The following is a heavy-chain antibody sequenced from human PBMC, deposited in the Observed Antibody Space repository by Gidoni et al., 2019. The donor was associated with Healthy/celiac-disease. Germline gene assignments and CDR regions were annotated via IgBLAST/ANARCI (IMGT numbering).Heavy chain of an antibody. Sequence: EVQLVESGGGLVQPGGSLRLSCAASGFNFSRSWMHWVRQAPGKGLVGVSRINSDGSSTSYADSVKGRFTISRDNAKNTLYLQMNSLRAEDTAVYYCARKMEVPAAAVYSGMDVWGQGTTVTVSS. D-gene: IGHD2-2*01. J-gene: IGHJ6*02. V-gene: IGHV3-74*01. CDR2: INSDGSST. CDR1: GFNFSRSW. CDR3: ARKMEVPAAAVYSGMDV.